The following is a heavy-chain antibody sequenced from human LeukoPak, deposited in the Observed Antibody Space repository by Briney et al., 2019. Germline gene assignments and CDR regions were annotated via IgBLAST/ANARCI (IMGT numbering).Heavy chain of an antibody. CDR1: GFTFSSYA. J-gene: IGHJ3*02. CDR2: ISGSGDT. V-gene: IGHV3-23*01. Sequence: PRGSLRLSGAASGFTFSSYAMGWVRQGPGKGLEWVSAISGSGDTYYADSVKGRFTISRDNSKNSLYLQMNSLRAEDTAVYYCARVPAGVIGMKDAFDIWGQGTMVTVSS. CDR3: ARVPAGVIGMKDAFDI. D-gene: IGHD3-16*02.